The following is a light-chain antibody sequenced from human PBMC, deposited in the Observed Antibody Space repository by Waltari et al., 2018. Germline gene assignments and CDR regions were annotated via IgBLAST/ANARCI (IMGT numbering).Light chain of an antibody. J-gene: IGLJ3*02. CDR2: SNN. V-gene: IGLV1-44*01. Sequence: QSVLSQPPSASGTTGQRVTISCSGGSSNIGSNHVNWYQQLPGTAPKLLIYSNNQRPSGVPDRFSGSKSGTSASLAISGLQSEDEADYYCAAWDDSLNGPVFGGGTKLTVL. CDR3: AAWDDSLNGPV. CDR1: SSNIGSNH.